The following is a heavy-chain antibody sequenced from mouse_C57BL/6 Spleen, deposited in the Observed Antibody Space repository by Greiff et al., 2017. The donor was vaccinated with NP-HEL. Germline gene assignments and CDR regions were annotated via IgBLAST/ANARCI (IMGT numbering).Heavy chain of an antibody. CDR3: ARRDSKAMDY. D-gene: IGHD3-3*01. Sequence: EVKLVESGGGLVKPGGSLKLSCAASGFTFSSYTMSWVRQTPEKRLEWVATISGGGGNTYYPDSVKGRFTISRDNAKNTLYLQMSSLRSEDTALYYCARRDSKAMDYWGQGTSVTVSS. V-gene: IGHV5-9*01. CDR1: GFTFSSYT. CDR2: ISGGGGNT. J-gene: IGHJ4*01.